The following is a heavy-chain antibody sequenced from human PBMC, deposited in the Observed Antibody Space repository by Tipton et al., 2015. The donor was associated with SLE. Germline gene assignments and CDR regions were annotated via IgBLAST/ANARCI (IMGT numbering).Heavy chain of an antibody. CDR1: GFTFSSYS. D-gene: IGHD3-16*01. Sequence: SLRLSCAASGFTFSSYSMNWVRQAPGKGLEWVSSISSSSSYIYYADSVKGRFTISRDNAKNSLYLQMNSLRAEDTAVYYCARGQLGTDAFVIWGQGTMVTVSS. CDR2: ISSSSSYI. V-gene: IGHV3-21*03. J-gene: IGHJ3*02. CDR3: ARGQLGTDAFVI.